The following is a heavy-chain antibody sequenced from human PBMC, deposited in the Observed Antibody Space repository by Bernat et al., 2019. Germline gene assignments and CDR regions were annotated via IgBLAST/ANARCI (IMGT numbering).Heavy chain of an antibody. CDR3: AREGGYAPEVSFDY. CDR1: GFTFSSYT. D-gene: IGHD2-2*01. Sequence: QVQLVESGGGVVQPGRSLRLSCAAPGFTFSSYTMHWVRQPPGKGLEWVTIILSDGVKKYYADSVKGRFTISRDNSKKTLYLQMNSLRAEDTAVYYCAREGGYAPEVSFDYWGQGTLVTVSS. J-gene: IGHJ4*02. CDR2: ILSDGVKK. V-gene: IGHV3-30-3*01.